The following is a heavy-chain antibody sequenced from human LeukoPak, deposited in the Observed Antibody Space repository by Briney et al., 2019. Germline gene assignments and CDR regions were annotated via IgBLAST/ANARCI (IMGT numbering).Heavy chain of an antibody. CDR2: VKPDGSGK. CDR1: GFTFSSYA. J-gene: IGHJ4*02. D-gene: IGHD3-22*01. V-gene: IGHV3-7*01. Sequence: GGSLRLSCAASGFTFSSYAMTWVRQAPGKGLEWVAHVKPDGSGKSYVDSVKGRFTISRDNAQNSLYLQMNSLRAEDTAVYYCARDRGYYVFDYWGQGTLVTVSS. CDR3: ARDRGYYVFDY.